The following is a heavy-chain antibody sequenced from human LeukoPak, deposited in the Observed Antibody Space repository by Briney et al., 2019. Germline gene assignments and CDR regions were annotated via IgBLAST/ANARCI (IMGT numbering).Heavy chain of an antibody. CDR1: GFTFDDYA. V-gene: IGHV3-9*01. J-gene: IGHJ3*02. CDR2: ISWNSGSI. CDR3: AKDIGQLDDASDI. D-gene: IGHD6-6*01. Sequence: GRSLRLSCAASGFTFDDYAMHWVRQAPGKGLEWVSGISWNSGSIGYADSVKGRLTISRDNAKNSLYLQMNSLRAEDTALYYCAKDIGQLDDASDIWGQGTMVTVSS.